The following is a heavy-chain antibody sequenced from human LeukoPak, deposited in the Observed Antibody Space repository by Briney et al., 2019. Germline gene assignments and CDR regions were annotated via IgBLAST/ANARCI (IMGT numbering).Heavy chain of an antibody. J-gene: IGHJ4*02. CDR1: GGSFSGYY. D-gene: IGHD4-17*01. Sequence: PSETLSLTCAVYGGSFSGYYWSWIRQPPGKGLEWIGEINHSGSTNYNPSLKSRVTISVDTSKNQFSLKLSSVTAADTAVYYCARGLDGDVFDYWGQGTLVTVSS. CDR2: INHSGST. CDR3: ARGLDGDVFDY. V-gene: IGHV4-34*01.